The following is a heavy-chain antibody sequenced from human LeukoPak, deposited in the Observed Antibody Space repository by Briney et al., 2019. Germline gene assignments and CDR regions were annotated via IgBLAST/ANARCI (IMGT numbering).Heavy chain of an antibody. J-gene: IGHJ3*02. CDR1: GFIFTNYW. CDR2: IKQDGSEK. D-gene: IGHD6-6*01. CDR3: ARGDSFSSPDDAFDI. Sequence: GGSLRLSCAASGFIFTNYWMDWVRQAPGNGLELVASIKQDGSEKYYLDSVKGRFTISRDNAKNSLYLQVNSLRTEDTAMYYCARGDSFSSPDDAFDIWGQGTMVTVSS. V-gene: IGHV3-7*03.